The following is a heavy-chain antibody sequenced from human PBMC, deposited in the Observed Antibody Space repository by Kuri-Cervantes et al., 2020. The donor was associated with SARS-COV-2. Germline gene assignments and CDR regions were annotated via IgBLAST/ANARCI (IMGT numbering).Heavy chain of an antibody. V-gene: IGHV3-9*01. D-gene: IGHD5-12*01. CDR1: GFTFDDFV. CDR3: ARDPDWGVATRTYDY. CDR2: IDWRSSVI. J-gene: IGHJ4*02. Sequence: GGSLRLSCATSGFTFDDFVMYWVRQAPGGGLEWVSGIDWRSSVIGYADSVKGRFTISRDNAKNSLYLQMGSLRAEDTAVYYCARDPDWGVATRTYDYWGQGTLVTVSS.